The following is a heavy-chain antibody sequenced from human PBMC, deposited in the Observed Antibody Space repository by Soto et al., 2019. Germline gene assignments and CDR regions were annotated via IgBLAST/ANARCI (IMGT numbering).Heavy chain of an antibody. V-gene: IGHV4-34*01. CDR2: INHSGST. CDR3: ARFLITMVRGVIMWLDY. J-gene: IGHJ4*02. D-gene: IGHD3-10*01. CDR1: GESFSGYY. Sequence: SETLSLTCAVYGESFSGYYWCWIRQPPGKGLEWIGEINHSGSTNYNPSLKSRVTISVDTSKNQFSLKLSSVTAADTAVYYCARFLITMVRGVIMWLDYWGQGTLVTVSS.